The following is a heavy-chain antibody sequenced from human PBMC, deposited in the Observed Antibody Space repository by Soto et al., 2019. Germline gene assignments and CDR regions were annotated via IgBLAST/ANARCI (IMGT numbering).Heavy chain of an antibody. D-gene: IGHD6-6*01. Sequence: GESLKISCKGSGYSFTSRWITWVRQMPGKGLEWMGKIDPSDSYTNYSPSFQGHVTISADKSISTAYLQWSSLKASDTAMYYCARMGYGSSFIDYWGQGTLVTVSS. J-gene: IGHJ4*02. CDR1: GYSFTSRW. CDR3: ARMGYGSSFIDY. CDR2: IDPSDSYT. V-gene: IGHV5-10-1*01.